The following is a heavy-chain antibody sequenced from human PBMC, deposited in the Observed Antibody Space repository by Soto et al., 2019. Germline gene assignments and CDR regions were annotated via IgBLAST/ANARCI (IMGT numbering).Heavy chain of an antibody. J-gene: IGHJ4*02. CDR2: IIPFLGIA. Sequence: QVQLVQSGAEVKKPGSSVKVSCKASGGTFSSYSISWVRQAPGQGLEWMGRIIPFLGIANYAQKLQGRVTITADKSTSTAYMELSSLRSEDTAMYYCARGAAGIAVAGPSYYFDYWGQGTLVTVSS. D-gene: IGHD6-19*01. CDR3: ARGAAGIAVAGPSYYFDY. CDR1: GGTFSSYS. V-gene: IGHV1-69*02.